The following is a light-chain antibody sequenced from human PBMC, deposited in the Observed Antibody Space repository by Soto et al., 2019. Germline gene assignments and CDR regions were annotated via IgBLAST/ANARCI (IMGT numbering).Light chain of an antibody. CDR1: QDISNY. J-gene: IGKJ3*01. CDR3: QQYDNLPPAGGLFT. CDR2: DAS. Sequence: DIQMTQSPSSLSASVGDRVTITCQASQDISNYLNWYQQKPGKAPKLLIYDASNLETGVPSRFSGSGSGTDFTFSISSLQPEDIATYYCQQYDNLPPAGGLFTFVPGTKVDIK. V-gene: IGKV1-33*01.